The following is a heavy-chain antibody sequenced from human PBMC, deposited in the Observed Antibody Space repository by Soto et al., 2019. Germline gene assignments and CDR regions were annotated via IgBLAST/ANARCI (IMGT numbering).Heavy chain of an antibody. J-gene: IGHJ4*02. CDR3: ARVGYSYGKYPNPAVDY. CDR2: IYYSGST. D-gene: IGHD5-18*01. Sequence: QVQLQESGPGLVKPSETLSLTCTVSGGSISSYYWSWIRQPPGKGLEWIGYIYYSGSTNYNPSLKSRVTISVDTSKNQFSLKLSSVTAADTAVYYCARVGYSYGKYPNPAVDYWGQGTLVTVSS. CDR1: GGSISSYY. V-gene: IGHV4-59*08.